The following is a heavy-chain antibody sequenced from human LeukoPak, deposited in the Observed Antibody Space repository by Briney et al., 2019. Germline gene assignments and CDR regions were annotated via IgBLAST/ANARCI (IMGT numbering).Heavy chain of an antibody. CDR2: IYYSGST. J-gene: IGHJ3*02. CDR3: ARDPRRFGELPPGAFDI. Sequence: SETLSLTCTISGGSIGSSYWSWIRQPPGKGLEWIGYIYYSGSTNYSPSLKSRVTISVDTSRNQFSLKLSSVTAADTAVYYCARDPRRFGELPPGAFDIWGQGTMVTVSS. D-gene: IGHD3-10*01. CDR1: GGSIGSSY. V-gene: IGHV4-59*01.